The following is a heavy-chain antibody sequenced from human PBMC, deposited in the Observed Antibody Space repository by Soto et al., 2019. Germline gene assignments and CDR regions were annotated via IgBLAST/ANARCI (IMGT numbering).Heavy chain of an antibody. V-gene: IGHV3-30*18. CDR1: GFTFASSG. CDR3: AKEGDFYDISTGYFGSKAYFDH. Sequence: GWSLRLACAACGFTFASSGMHWARQAPGKGLEWVAVISSDGRNKYYSDSVKGRFTISRDVSKNTVFLHMDSLSAEDTAVYYCAKEGDFYDISTGYFGSKAYFDHWGQGTLVTVSS. J-gene: IGHJ4*02. CDR2: ISSDGRNK. D-gene: IGHD3-9*01.